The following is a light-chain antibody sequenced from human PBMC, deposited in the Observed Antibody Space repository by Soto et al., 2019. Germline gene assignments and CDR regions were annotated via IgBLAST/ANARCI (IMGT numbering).Light chain of an antibody. CDR1: SNDVGRYNY. V-gene: IGLV2-8*01. J-gene: IGLJ1*01. Sequence: QSSLTQRPSASGSPWQSVTVSCTGTSNDVGRYNYVSWYQQHPGKVPKLIIYEVTKRPSGVPNRFSGSKSGNTASLTVSGLQAEDEADYYGSSYAGSYTLGVFGTGTKVNVL. CDR2: EVT. CDR3: SSYAGSYTLGV.